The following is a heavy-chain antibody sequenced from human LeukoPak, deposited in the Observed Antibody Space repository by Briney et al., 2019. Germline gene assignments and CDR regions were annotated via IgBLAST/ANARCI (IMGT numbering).Heavy chain of an antibody. CDR2: ISTYNYNT. Sequence: ASVKVSCKTSGYTFTSYGVSWVRQAPGQRREGMGWISTYNYNTNYAQKFRGRVTLTKDTSTSTVYMELRSLRFDDTAIYYCARQVDTSMALPDYWGQGTLVTVSS. CDR3: ARQVDTSMALPDY. V-gene: IGHV1-18*01. J-gene: IGHJ4*02. CDR1: GYTFTSYG. D-gene: IGHD5-18*01.